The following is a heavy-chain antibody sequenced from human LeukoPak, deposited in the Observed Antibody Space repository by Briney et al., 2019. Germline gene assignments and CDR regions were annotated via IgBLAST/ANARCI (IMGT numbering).Heavy chain of an antibody. D-gene: IGHD2-15*01. J-gene: IGHJ4*02. Sequence: GGSLRLSCAASGFTFSSCAMSWVRQAPGKGLEWVSGISISGGSTNYADSVKGRFTISRDNSKNTLYLQMNSLRAEDTAVYYCAKRQKDSGGCFTFDHWGQGTLVTVSS. CDR1: GFTFSSCA. CDR3: AKRQKDSGGCFTFDH. CDR2: ISISGGST. V-gene: IGHV3-23*01.